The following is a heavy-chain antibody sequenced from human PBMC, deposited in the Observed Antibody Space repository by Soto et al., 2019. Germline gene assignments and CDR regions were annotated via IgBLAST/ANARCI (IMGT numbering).Heavy chain of an antibody. CDR1: GFTFSNFD. J-gene: IGHJ1*01. CDR2: ISTSGGTT. D-gene: IGHD5-18*01. CDR3: ATETAEAAH. Sequence: EVQMLESGGGLVQPGGSLRLSCAASGFTFSNFDMSWVRQAPGKGLEWVSGISTSGGTTYYADSVKGRFTSSRDKSKNTLYLQMTNLRAEAAVVYYGATETAEAAHWGQGTLVTVSS. V-gene: IGHV3-23*01.